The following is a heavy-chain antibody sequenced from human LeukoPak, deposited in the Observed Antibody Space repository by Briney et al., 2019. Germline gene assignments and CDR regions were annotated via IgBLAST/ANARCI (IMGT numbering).Heavy chain of an antibody. CDR1: GFTFSSYW. J-gene: IGHJ4*02. D-gene: IGHD2-2*01. CDR2: INSDGSST. CDR3: ARGPFKVVPAANLDY. Sequence: GGPLRLSCAASGFTFSSYWMHWVRQAPGKGLVWVSRINSDGSSTSYADSVKGRFTISRDNAKNTLYLQMNSLRAEDTAVYYCARGPFKVVPAANLDYWGQGTLVTVSS. V-gene: IGHV3-74*01.